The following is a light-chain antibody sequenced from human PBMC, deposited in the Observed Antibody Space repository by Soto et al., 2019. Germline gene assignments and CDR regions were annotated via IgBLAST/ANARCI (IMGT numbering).Light chain of an antibody. J-gene: IGKJ1*01. V-gene: IGKV3-20*01. CDR2: GAS. CDR1: QCVSSSF. Sequence: EIVLTQYPGTLSLSPGERATLSCRASQCVSSSFLAWYQQKPGQAPRLLIYGASSRATGIPDRFSSSGSGTDCTLTISRLEPEDVGVYYCQQYDNSPWTFGQGTKVDIK. CDR3: QQYDNSPWT.